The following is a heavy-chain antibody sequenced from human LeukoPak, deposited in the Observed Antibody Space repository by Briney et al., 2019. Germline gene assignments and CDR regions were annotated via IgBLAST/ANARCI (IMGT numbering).Heavy chain of an antibody. CDR1: GFTFSTYA. J-gene: IGHJ3*01. CDR3: TRDIGRLRGDAFDF. Sequence: PGGSLRLTCTASGFTFSTYATHWVRQAPGKGLEYVSGMCGYGRRTLYGSSVKGRFTVSRDNSKDTLYLQMGSLRVEDMAVYYCTRDIGRLRGDAFDFWGQGTMVTVSS. D-gene: IGHD2-15*01. CDR2: MCGYGRRT. V-gene: IGHV3-64*01.